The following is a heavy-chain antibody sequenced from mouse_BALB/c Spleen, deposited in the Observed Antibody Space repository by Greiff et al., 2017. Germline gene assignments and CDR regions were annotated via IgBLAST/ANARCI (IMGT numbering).Heavy chain of an antibody. D-gene: IGHD4-1*01. Sequence: EVQLQKSGPELVKPGASVKMSCKASGYTFTSYVMHWVKQKPGQGLEWIGYINPYNDGTKYNEKFKGKATLTSDKSSSTAYMELSSLTSEDSAVYYCASLTGSANYYAMDYWGQGTSVTVSS. CDR2: INPYNDGT. J-gene: IGHJ4*01. CDR1: GYTFTSYV. CDR3: ASLTGSANYYAMDY. V-gene: IGHV1-14*01.